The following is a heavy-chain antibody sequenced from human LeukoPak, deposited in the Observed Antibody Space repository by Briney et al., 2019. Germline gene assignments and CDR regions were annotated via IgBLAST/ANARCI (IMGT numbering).Heavy chain of an antibody. V-gene: IGHV3-48*04. CDR1: RFTFSSYG. CDR2: ISSSGSTI. CDR3: ARDGRNYGGNSLVY. Sequence: PGGSLRLSCAASRFTFSSYGMHWVRQAPGKGLEWVSYISSSGSTIYYADSVKGRFTISRDNAKNSLYLQMNSLRAEDTAVYYCARDGRNYGGNSLVYWGQGTLVTVSS. J-gene: IGHJ4*02. D-gene: IGHD4-23*01.